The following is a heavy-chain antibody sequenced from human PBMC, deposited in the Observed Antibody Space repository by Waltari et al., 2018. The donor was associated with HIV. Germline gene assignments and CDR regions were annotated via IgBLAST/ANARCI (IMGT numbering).Heavy chain of an antibody. D-gene: IGHD3-22*01. CDR2: IYSGGST. CDR1: GFTVSSNY. J-gene: IGHJ4*02. Sequence: EVQLVETGGGLIQPGGSLRLSCAASGFTVSSNYMSWVRQAPGKGVECVSVIYSGGSTYYAASVKGRFTISRDNSKNTLYLQMNSLRAEDTAVYYCARDRSLNYYDSSGYDYWGQGTLVTVSS. V-gene: IGHV3-53*02. CDR3: ARDRSLNYYDSSGYDY.